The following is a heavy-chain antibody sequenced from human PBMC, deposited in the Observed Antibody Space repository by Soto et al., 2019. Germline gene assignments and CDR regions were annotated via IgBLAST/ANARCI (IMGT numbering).Heavy chain of an antibody. CDR1: GGSFSGYY. V-gene: IGHV4-34*01. Sequence: RLSETLSLTCAVYGGSFSGYYWSWIRQPPGKGLEWIGEVNHSGSTNYNPSLKSRVTISVDTSKNQFSLKLSSVTAADTAVYYCARGWSGLVIIRFDPWGQGTLVTVSS. CDR2: VNHSGST. J-gene: IGHJ5*02. CDR3: ARGWSGLVIIRFDP. D-gene: IGHD3-9*01.